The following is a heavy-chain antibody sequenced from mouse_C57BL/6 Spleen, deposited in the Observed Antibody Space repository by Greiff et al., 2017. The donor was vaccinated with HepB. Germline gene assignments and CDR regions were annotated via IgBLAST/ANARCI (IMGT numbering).Heavy chain of an antibody. D-gene: IGHD1-1*01. Sequence: QVQLKESGAELVKPGASVKISCKASGYAFSSYWMNWVKQRPGKGLEWIGQIYPGDGDTNYNGKFKGKATLTADKSSSTAYMQLSSLTSEDSAVYFCARRDYYGSRENGYFDVWGTGTTVTVSS. CDR1: GYAFSSYW. J-gene: IGHJ1*03. CDR3: ARRDYYGSRENGYFDV. CDR2: IYPGDGDT. V-gene: IGHV1-80*01.